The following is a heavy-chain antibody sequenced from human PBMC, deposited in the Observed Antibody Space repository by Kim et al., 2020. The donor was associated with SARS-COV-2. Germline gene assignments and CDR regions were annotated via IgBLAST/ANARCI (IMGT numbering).Heavy chain of an antibody. CDR1: GGSISSGGYY. V-gene: IGHV4-31*03. J-gene: IGHJ6*02. D-gene: IGHD2-21*02. Sequence: SETLSLTCTVSGGSISSGGYYWTWIRQHPGKGLEWIGYIYYSGSTYYNPSLKSRVTISVDTSKNQFSLTLSSVTAADTAVYYCASDYCAGDCVGLDVWGPGTTVIVSS. CDR3: ASDYCAGDCVGLDV. CDR2: IYYSGST.